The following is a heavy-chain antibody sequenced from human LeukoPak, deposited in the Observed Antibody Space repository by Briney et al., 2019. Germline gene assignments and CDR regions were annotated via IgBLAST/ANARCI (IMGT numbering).Heavy chain of an antibody. Sequence: PSETLSLTCTVSGGSISSYYWSWIRQPPGKGLEWIGYIYYSGSTNYNPSLKSRVTISVDTSKNQFSLKLSSVTAADTAVYYCASSHSESYPAFDPWGQGTLVTVSS. CDR2: IYYSGST. V-gene: IGHV4-59*08. J-gene: IGHJ5*02. D-gene: IGHD1-26*01. CDR1: GGSISSYY. CDR3: ASSHSESYPAFDP.